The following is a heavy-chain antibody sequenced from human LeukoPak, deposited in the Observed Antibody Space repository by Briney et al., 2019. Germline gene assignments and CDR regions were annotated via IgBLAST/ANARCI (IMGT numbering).Heavy chain of an antibody. V-gene: IGHV6-1*01. J-gene: IGHJ4*02. D-gene: IGHD4-23*01. CDR2: TYYRSKWYY. Sequence: SQTLSLTCAISGDSVSSSSTGWNWIRQSPSRGLEWLGRTYYRSKWYYDYAASVKSRMSVNPDTSENQFSLHLNSVTPEDTAVYFYARGVNYLDYWGLGTLVTVSS. CDR3: ARGVNYLDY. CDR1: GDSVSSSSTG.